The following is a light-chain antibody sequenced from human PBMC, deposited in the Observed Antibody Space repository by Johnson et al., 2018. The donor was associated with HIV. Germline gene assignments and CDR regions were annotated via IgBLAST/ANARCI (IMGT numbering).Light chain of an antibody. CDR3: GAWDSSLSAYV. Sequence: QLVLTQPPSVSAAPGQKVTISCSGSSSNIGNNYVSWYQQLPGTAPKLLIYENNKRPSRIPDRFSGSKSGTSATLGLTGLQTGDEADFYCGAWDSSLSAYVFGSGTKVTVL. CDR1: SSNIGNNY. J-gene: IGLJ1*01. V-gene: IGLV1-51*02. CDR2: ENN.